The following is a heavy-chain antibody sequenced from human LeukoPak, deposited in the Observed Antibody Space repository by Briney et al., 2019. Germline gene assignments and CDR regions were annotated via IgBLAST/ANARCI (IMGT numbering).Heavy chain of an antibody. Sequence: GGSLRLSCAASGFTFSSYEMSWVRQAPGKGLEWVSYISSSGSTIYYADSVKGRFTISRDNAKNSLYLQMNSLRGEDTAVYYCAELGITMIGGVWGKGTTVTISS. D-gene: IGHD3-10*02. CDR2: ISSSGSTI. CDR3: AELGITMIGGV. CDR1: GFTFSSYE. V-gene: IGHV3-48*03. J-gene: IGHJ6*04.